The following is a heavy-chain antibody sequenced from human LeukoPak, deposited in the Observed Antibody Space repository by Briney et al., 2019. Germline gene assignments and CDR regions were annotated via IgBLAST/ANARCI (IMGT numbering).Heavy chain of an antibody. Sequence: TGGSLRLSCAASGFTFSSYGMHWVRQAPGKGLEWVAVISYDGSNKYYADPVKGRFTISRDNSKNTLYLQMNSLRAEDTAVYYCAKDLAGPRNYYYYGMDVWGQGTTVTVPS. D-gene: IGHD1-14*01. V-gene: IGHV3-30*18. CDR2: ISYDGSNK. J-gene: IGHJ6*02. CDR3: AKDLAGPRNYYYYGMDV. CDR1: GFTFSSYG.